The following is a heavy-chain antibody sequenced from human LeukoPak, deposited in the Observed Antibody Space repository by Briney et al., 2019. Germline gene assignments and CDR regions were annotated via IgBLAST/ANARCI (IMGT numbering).Heavy chain of an antibody. CDR2: INHSGST. V-gene: IGHV4-34*01. CDR3: ARGSSWSVYYYGMDV. Sequence: PSETLSLTCAVYGGSFSGYYWSWIRQPPGKGLEWIGEINHSGSTNYNPSLTSRVTISVDTSKNQFSLKLSSVTAADTAVYYCARGSSWSVYYYGMDVWGQGTTVTVSS. J-gene: IGHJ6*02. D-gene: IGHD6-13*01. CDR1: GGSFSGYY.